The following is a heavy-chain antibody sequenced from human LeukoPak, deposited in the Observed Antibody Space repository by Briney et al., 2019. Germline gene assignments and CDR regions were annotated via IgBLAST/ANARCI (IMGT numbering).Heavy chain of an antibody. Sequence: ASVKVSCKASGYTFTSYDINWVRQATGQGLEWMGWMNPNSGNTGYAQKFQGRVTMTRNTSISTAYMELSSLRSEDTAVYYCARGLTYYYGSGVDPWGQGTLVTVPS. CDR3: ARGLTYYYGSGVDP. CDR2: MNPNSGNT. J-gene: IGHJ5*02. V-gene: IGHV1-8*01. CDR1: GYTFTSYD. D-gene: IGHD3-10*01.